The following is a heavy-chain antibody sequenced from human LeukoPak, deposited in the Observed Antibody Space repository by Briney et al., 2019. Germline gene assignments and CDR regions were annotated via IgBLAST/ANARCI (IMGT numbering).Heavy chain of an antibody. V-gene: IGHV1-69*01. J-gene: IGHJ4*02. CDR2: IIPIFGTA. CDR1: GGTFSSYA. D-gene: IGHD6-6*01. CDR3: ARDSVEYSSSRNFDY. Sequence: VASVKVSCKASGGTFSSYAISWVRQAPGQGLEWMGGIIPIFGTANYAQKFRGRVTITADESTSTAYMELSSLRSEDTAVYYCARDSVEYSSSRNFDYWGQGTLVTVSS.